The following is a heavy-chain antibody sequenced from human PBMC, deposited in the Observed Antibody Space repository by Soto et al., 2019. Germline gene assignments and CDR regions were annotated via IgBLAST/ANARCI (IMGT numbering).Heavy chain of an antibody. J-gene: IGHJ6*02. CDR2: VSGSGGTT. Sequence: EVQLLESGGDLVQPGGSLRLSCAASGFTFSSYAMSWVRQAPGKGLKWVSTVSGSGGTTYYADSVKGRFTISRDNSKNTRYLQMNSLRAEATAVYYCAKLMTSIDVWGQGTTVTVSS. CDR3: AKLMTSIDV. V-gene: IGHV3-23*01. CDR1: GFTFSSYA.